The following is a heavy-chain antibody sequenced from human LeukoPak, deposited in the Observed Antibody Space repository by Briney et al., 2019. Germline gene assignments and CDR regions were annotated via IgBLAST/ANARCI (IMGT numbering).Heavy chain of an antibody. J-gene: IGHJ4*02. V-gene: IGHV1-2*02. CDR3: ARDLGGPGEQWLVPGY. Sequence: ASVKVSCKASGYTFTGYYMHWVRQAPGQGLEWMGWINPNSGGTNYAQKFQGRVTMTRDTSISTAYMELSRLRSDDTAVYYCARDLGGPGEQWLVPGYWGRGTLVTVSS. D-gene: IGHD6-19*01. CDR1: GYTFTGYY. CDR2: INPNSGGT.